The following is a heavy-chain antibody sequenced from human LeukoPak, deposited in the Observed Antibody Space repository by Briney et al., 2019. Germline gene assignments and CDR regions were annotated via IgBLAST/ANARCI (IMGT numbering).Heavy chain of an antibody. V-gene: IGHV4-30-2*01. CDR1: GGSISSYS. J-gene: IGHJ3*02. CDR2: IYHSGST. CDR3: ARQWGDYGSGAFDI. Sequence: SETLSLTCTVSGGSISSYSWSWIRQPPGKGLEWIGYIYHSGSTYYNPSLKSRVTISVDRSKNQFSLKLSSVTAADTAVYYCARQWGDYGSGAFDIWGQGTMVTVSS. D-gene: IGHD3-10*01.